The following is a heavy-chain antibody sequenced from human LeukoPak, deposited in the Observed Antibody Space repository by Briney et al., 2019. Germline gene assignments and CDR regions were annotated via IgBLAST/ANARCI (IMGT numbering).Heavy chain of an antibody. Sequence: PSVTLSFTCTGSGGSISSSSYYWGWIRHPPGKGRVWIGSIYYSGRTYYNPTLKSRVTITVDTSKNQFSLKLSSVTAADTAVYYCARHEGTDEAVAGTGFDYWGQGTLVTVSS. V-gene: IGHV4-39*01. D-gene: IGHD6-19*01. J-gene: IGHJ4*02. CDR1: GGSISSSSYY. CDR2: IYYSGRT. CDR3: ARHEGTDEAVAGTGFDY.